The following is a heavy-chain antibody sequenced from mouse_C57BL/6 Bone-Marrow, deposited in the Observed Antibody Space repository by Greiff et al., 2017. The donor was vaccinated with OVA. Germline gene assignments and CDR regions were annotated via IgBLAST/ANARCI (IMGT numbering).Heavy chain of an antibody. CDR3: TRATVVATPHWYFDV. V-gene: IGHV1-5*01. CDR1: GYTFTSYW. J-gene: IGHJ1*03. D-gene: IGHD1-1*01. CDR2: IYPGNSDT. Sequence: DVQLQESGTVLARPGASVKMSCKTSGYTFTSYWMHWVKQRPGQGLEWIGAIYPGNSDTSYNQKFKGKAKLTAVTSASPAYMELSSLTNEDSAVYYCTRATVVATPHWYFDVWGTGTTVTVSS.